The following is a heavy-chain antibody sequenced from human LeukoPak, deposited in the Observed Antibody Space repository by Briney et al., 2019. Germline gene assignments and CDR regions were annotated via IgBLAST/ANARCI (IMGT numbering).Heavy chain of an antibody. CDR1: GFTFSSYS. Sequence: GGSLRLSCAASGFTFSSYSMNWVRQAPGKGLEWVSSISSSSSYIYYADSVRGRFTISRDNAKNSLYLQMNSLRAEDTAVYYCAKDHYDFWVHYYGMDVWGQGTTVTVSS. CDR2: ISSSSSYI. CDR3: AKDHYDFWVHYYGMDV. J-gene: IGHJ6*02. V-gene: IGHV3-21*01. D-gene: IGHD3-3*01.